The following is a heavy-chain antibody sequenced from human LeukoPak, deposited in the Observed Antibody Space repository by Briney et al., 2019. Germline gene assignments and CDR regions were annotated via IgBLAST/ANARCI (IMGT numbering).Heavy chain of an antibody. Sequence: NPSETLSLTCTASGGSISSSPCYWGWIRQSPGKGLEWFGTICSGGSTYYNPSLKSRVTISVDTSKNQFSLKLSSVTAADTAVYYCASSLPPSSYYYYMDVWGKGTTVTVSS. J-gene: IGHJ6*03. D-gene: IGHD3-16*02. CDR1: GGSISSSPCY. CDR2: ICSGGST. CDR3: ASSLPPSSYYYYMDV. V-gene: IGHV4-39*07.